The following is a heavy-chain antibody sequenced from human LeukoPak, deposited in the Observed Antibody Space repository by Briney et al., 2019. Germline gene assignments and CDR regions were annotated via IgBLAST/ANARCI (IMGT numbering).Heavy chain of an antibody. CDR1: GFTFSSYA. Sequence: GGSLRLSCAASGFTFSSYAMSWVRQAPGKGLEWVSAISGSGGSAYYADSVKGRFTISRDNSKNTLYLQMNSLRAEDTAVYYCASPKGPYYYGSGSYSANWGQGTLVTVSS. V-gene: IGHV3-23*01. D-gene: IGHD3-10*01. CDR2: ISGSGGSA. J-gene: IGHJ4*02. CDR3: ASPKGPYYYGSGSYSAN.